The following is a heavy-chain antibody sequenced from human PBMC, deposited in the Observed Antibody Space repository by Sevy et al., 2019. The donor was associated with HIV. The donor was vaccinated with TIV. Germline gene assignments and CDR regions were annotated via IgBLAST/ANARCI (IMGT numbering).Heavy chain of an antibody. CDR1: GFTFGDYI. J-gene: IGHJ4*02. CDR3: AVGADGDKIRDFDY. Sequence: GGSLRLSCTVSGFTFGDYIMNWFRQAPGKGLEWVGFIRSKTHGRATAYAASVRGRLTISKDDSKSVAYLQMNSLKTDDTAVYYCAVGADGDKIRDFDYRGQGAVVTVSS. V-gene: IGHV3-49*03. CDR2: IRSKTHGRAT.